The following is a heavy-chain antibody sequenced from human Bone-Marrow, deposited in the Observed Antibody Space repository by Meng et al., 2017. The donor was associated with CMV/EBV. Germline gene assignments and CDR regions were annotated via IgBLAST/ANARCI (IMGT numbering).Heavy chain of an antibody. Sequence: SETLSLTCTVSGGSISSSSYYWGWIRQPPGKGLEFIGTIYYSVNTYYNPSLKSRVTISVDTSKNQFSLKLSSVTAADTAVYYCARGQAAAGGSPFDYWGQGTLVTVSS. CDR3: ARGQAAAGGSPFDY. J-gene: IGHJ4*02. CDR2: IYYSVNT. CDR1: GGSISSSSYY. D-gene: IGHD6-13*01. V-gene: IGHV4-39*07.